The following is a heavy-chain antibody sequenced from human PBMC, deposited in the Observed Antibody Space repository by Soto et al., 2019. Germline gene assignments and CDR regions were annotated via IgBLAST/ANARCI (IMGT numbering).Heavy chain of an antibody. D-gene: IGHD3-3*01. CDR1: EYSFNDYW. V-gene: IGHV5-10-1*03. CDR2: IDAVDSKT. CDR3: ASGPTIFGVVFEY. J-gene: IGHJ4*02. Sequence: EVRLVQSGAEVKKPGDSLRISCKGSEYSFNDYWITWVRQMPGKGLEWMGRIDAVDSKTNYSPSFQGHVTISVDRSINTAYLQWSSLKASDSAMYYCASGPTIFGVVFEYWGQGTLVSVSS.